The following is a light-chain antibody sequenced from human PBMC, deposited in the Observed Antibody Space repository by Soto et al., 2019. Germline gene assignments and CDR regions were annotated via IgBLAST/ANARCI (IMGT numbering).Light chain of an antibody. J-gene: IGLJ1*01. CDR3: AAWDDSLRGNV. CDR1: RSNNGSNY. Sequence: GQTVPPSASVTPGDRLTIYCSGSRSNNGSNYVYWYQQLPGTAPKLLIYRNNQRPSGVPDRFSGSKSGTSASLAISGLRSEDEADYYCAAWDDSLRGNVFGTGTKVTVL. CDR2: RNN. V-gene: IGLV1-47*01.